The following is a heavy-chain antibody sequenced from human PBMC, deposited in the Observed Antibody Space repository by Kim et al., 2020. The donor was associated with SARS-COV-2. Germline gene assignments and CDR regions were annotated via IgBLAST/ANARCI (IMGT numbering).Heavy chain of an antibody. D-gene: IGHD2-21*02. CDR3: ARAPCGGDCSFFDY. J-gene: IGHJ4*02. V-gene: IGHV4-34*01. Sequence: NPALSSRVTISVDTSTNQFPLKLSSGTAADTAVYYCARAPCGGDCSFFDYWGQGTLVTVSS.